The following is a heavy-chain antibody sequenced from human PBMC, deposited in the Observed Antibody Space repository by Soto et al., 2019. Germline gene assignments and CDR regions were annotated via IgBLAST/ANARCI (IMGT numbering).Heavy chain of an antibody. CDR2: IYRSGST. Sequence: SETLSLTCAVSGYSISSGYYWGWIRQPPGKGLEWIGSIYRSGSTYYNPSLKSRVTISVDTSKNQFSLKLSSVTAADTAVYYCARGADSGGYYYYYGMDVWGQGTTVTVSS. V-gene: IGHV4-38-2*01. CDR1: GYSISSGYY. D-gene: IGHD1-26*01. J-gene: IGHJ6*02. CDR3: ARGADSGGYYYYYGMDV.